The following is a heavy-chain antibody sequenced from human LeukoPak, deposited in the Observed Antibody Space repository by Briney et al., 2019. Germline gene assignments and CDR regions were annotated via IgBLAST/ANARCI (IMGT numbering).Heavy chain of an antibody. V-gene: IGHV3-23*01. CDR2: ISGSGGST. J-gene: IGHJ4*02. CDR1: GFTFSSYA. Sequence: GGSLRLSCAASGFTFSSYAMSWVRQAPGKGLEGVSAISGSGGSTYYADSVKGRFTISRDNSKNTLYLQMNSLRAEDTAVYYCAEDRVLLWFGELSAYYFDFWGQGTLVTVSS. D-gene: IGHD3-10*01. CDR3: AEDRVLLWFGELSAYYFDF.